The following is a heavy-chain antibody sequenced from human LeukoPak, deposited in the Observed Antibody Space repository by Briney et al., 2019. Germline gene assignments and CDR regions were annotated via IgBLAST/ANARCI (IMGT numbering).Heavy chain of an antibody. CDR1: GGSISSSSYY. CDR2: IYYSGST. J-gene: IGHJ5*02. CDR3: ARSIAARYQWFDP. V-gene: IGHV4-39*01. D-gene: IGHD6-6*01. Sequence: SETLSLTCTVSGGSISSSSYYWGWIRQPPGKGLEWIGSIYYSGSTCYNPSLKSRVTISVDTSKNQFSLKLSSVTAADTAVYYCARSIAARYQWFDPWGQGTLVTVSS.